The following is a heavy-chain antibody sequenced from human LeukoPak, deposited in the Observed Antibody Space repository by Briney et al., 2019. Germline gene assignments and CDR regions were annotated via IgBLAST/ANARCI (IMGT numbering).Heavy chain of an antibody. CDR3: ARLTNLFAIDF. D-gene: IGHD2-8*01. CDR2: TYYGGSA. V-gene: IGHV4-59*08. Sequence: SETLSLTCNVSTGYVGSYYWSWIRQPPGKRMERLGYTYYGGSANYNPSLKSRVTISVDPSKTQISLTLNSVNAADTAVYYCARLTNLFAIDFWGQGTVVSVSS. CDR1: TGYVGSYY. J-gene: IGHJ4*02.